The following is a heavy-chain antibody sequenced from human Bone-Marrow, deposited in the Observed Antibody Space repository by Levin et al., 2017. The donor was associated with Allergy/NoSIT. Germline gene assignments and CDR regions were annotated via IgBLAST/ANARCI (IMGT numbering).Heavy chain of an antibody. J-gene: IGHJ4*02. V-gene: IGHV3-43*01. CDR2: ISWDASTT. D-gene: IGHD6-19*01. CDR1: GFTFNDYT. Sequence: PGGSLRLSCAASGFTFNDYTMHWVRQAPQRGLEWVSLISWDASTTYYADSVRGRFTISRDNSKNALYLQMNSLTTEDTALHYCAKDLSPRIAVTGNIEYWGQGTLVTVSS. CDR3: AKDLSPRIAVTGNIEY.